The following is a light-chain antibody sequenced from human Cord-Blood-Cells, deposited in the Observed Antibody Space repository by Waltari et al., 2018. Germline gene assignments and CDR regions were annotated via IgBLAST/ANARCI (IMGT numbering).Light chain of an antibody. J-gene: IGLJ3*02. CDR2: DVS. CDR1: SSDVGGYNY. Sequence: QSALTQPASVSGSPGQSITISCTGTSSDVGGYNYVSWYQQHPGKAPKLMLYDVSKRPSGVSNRFSGSKSGNTASLTISGLQAEDEADYYCSSYTSSSTWVFGGGTKVTVL. V-gene: IGLV2-14*01. CDR3: SSYTSSSTWV.